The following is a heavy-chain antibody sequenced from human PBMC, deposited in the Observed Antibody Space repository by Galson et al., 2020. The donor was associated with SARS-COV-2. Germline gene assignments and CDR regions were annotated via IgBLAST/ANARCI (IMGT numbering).Heavy chain of an antibody. CDR3: ARDRASHASSYYYGVDV. CDR2: IPYDGSNS. V-gene: IGHV3-30-3*01. D-gene: IGHD3-10*01. J-gene: IGHJ6*02. CDR1: GFAFRNHV. Sequence: GGSLRLSCAGSGFAFRNHVLHWVRQTPGAGLEWVAAIPYDGSNSYYADSVKGRFTISRDNSKNTLYLQMNSLRPEDAAVFYCARDRASHASSYYYGVDVWGQGTTVIVSS.